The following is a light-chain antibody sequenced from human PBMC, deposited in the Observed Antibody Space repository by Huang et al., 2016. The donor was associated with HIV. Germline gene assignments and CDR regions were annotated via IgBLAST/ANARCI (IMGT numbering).Light chain of an antibody. Sequence: DIQMTQSPSAMSASVGDRVTITCRASQDIDNYLAWFQQKPGKAPKRLIFAASNLQSGVPSRFSASGSGTEFTLTISSLQPEDSATYYCLQHKRHEAWTFGQGTKVEIK. CDR1: QDIDNY. V-gene: IGKV1-17*03. CDR2: AAS. CDR3: LQHKRHEAWT. J-gene: IGKJ1*01.